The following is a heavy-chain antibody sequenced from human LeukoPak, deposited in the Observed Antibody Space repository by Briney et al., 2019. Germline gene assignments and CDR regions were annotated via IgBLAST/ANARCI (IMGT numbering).Heavy chain of an antibody. Sequence: GGSLRLSCAASGFTFNTYAMNWVRQAPGKGLEWVSSISGSGENTYYADSVKGRFTISRDKSKNTLSLQMNSLRAEDTAVYYCAKGSVNYDISTGSYFDYWGQGTLVTVSS. D-gene: IGHD3-9*01. J-gene: IGHJ4*02. CDR1: GFTFNTYA. CDR2: ISGSGENT. CDR3: AKGSVNYDISTGSYFDY. V-gene: IGHV3-23*01.